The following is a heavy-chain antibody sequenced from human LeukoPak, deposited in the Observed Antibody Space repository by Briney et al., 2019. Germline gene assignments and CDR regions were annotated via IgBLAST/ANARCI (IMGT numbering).Heavy chain of an antibody. CDR2: IYYSGST. J-gene: IGHJ4*02. V-gene: IGHV4-61*01. CDR3: ARGGYYDSRLPFDY. Sequence: SETLSLTCTVSGGSVSSGSYYWSWIRQPPGKGLEWIGYIYYSGSTNCNPSLKSRVTISVDTSKNQFSLKLSSVTAADTAVYYCARGGYYDSRLPFDYWGQGTLVTVSS. CDR1: GGSVSSGSYY. D-gene: IGHD3-22*01.